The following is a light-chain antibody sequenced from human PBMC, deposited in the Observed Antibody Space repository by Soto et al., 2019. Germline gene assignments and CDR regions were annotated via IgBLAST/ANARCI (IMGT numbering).Light chain of an antibody. CDR2: EVS. Sequence: QSVLTQPASVSGSPGQSITISCTGTSSDVGSYNLVSWYQQHPGKAPKLMIYEVSKRPSGVPNRFSGSKSGNTASLTISGLQAEDEADYYCCSYAGSSTPYVFGTGTKVTVL. V-gene: IGLV2-23*02. CDR1: SSDVGSYNL. J-gene: IGLJ1*01. CDR3: CSYAGSSTPYV.